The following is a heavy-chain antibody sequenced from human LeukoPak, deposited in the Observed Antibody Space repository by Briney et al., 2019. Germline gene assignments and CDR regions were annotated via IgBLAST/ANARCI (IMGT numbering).Heavy chain of an antibody. V-gene: IGHV1-69*01. Sequence: ASVKVSCKASGGTFSSYAISWVRQAAGQGLEWMGGIIPIFGTANYAQKFQGRVTITADESTSTAYMELSSLRSEVTAVYYCARAGEEGEFDPWGQGTLVTVSS. CDR3: ARAGEEGEFDP. J-gene: IGHJ5*02. CDR1: GGTFSSYA. CDR2: IIPIFGTA. D-gene: IGHD3-10*01.